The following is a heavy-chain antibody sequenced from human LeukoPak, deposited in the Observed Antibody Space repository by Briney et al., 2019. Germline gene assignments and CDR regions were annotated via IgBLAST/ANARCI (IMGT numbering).Heavy chain of an antibody. CDR1: GFTFSSYG. CDR3: AKGRDSSGWYIGDY. D-gene: IGHD6-19*01. V-gene: IGHV3-30*18. Sequence: GGSLRLSCAASGFTFSSYGMHGVRQAPGKGLEWVAVISYDGSNKYYADSVKVRFTISRDNSKNTLYLQRNSLRAEDTAVYYCAKGRDSSGWYIGDYWGQGTLVTVSS. J-gene: IGHJ4*02. CDR2: ISYDGSNK.